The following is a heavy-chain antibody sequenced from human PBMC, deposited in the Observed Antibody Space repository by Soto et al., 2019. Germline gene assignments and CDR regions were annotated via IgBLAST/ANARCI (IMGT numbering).Heavy chain of an antibody. CDR2: IYWDDDK. CDR1: GFSLSTPGVG. V-gene: IGHV2-5*02. Sequence: QITLKESGPTLVKPTQTLTLTCTFSGFSLSTPGVGVGWLRQPPGKALDYLALIYWDDDKRYSPSLKSRLTITKDTSKNEVVLTMTNMDPVDTATYYCAHRRGGYNWNDAHFDYWGQGTLVTVSS. CDR3: AHRRGGYNWNDAHFDY. D-gene: IGHD1-20*01. J-gene: IGHJ4*02.